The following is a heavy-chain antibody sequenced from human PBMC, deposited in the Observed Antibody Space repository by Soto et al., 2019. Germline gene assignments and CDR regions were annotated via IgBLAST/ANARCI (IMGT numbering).Heavy chain of an antibody. V-gene: IGHV3-48*03. CDR2: ISSSGDII. CDR1: GVMFSSYE. CDR3: ARDRGGDSSPWRERESLDH. Sequence: EVQLLESGGGLVQPGGSLRLSCEASGVMFSSYEMNWVRQSPGKGLEWVSYISSSGDIIYYADSVKGRFTISRDDAKNSMYLQMNSLSDEDTAIYYCARDRGGDSSPWRERESLDHLRQGTLVTVSS. D-gene: IGHD3-22*01. J-gene: IGHJ4*02.